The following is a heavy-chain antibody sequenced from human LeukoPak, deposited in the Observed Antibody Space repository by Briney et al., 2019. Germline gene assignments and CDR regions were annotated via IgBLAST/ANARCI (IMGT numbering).Heavy chain of an antibody. CDR2: IDQTGSI. Sequence: SETLSLTCAVSGVSFTSSTSWWSWIRQPPGKGLEWIGEIDQTGSINYNPSLESRVTMSVDKSKNQFSLRLDSLTAADTAVYYCARVPLDQQLPDYWGQGTLVTVSS. V-gene: IGHV4-4*02. D-gene: IGHD6-13*01. CDR1: GVSFTSSTSW. J-gene: IGHJ4*02. CDR3: ARVPLDQQLPDY.